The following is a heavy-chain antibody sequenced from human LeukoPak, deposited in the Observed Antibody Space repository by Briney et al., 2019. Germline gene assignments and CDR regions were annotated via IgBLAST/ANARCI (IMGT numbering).Heavy chain of an antibody. CDR1: GFTFSSYA. J-gene: IGHJ4*02. CDR3: ARDLEAAPGDY. V-gene: IGHV3-64*01. Sequence: GGSLRLSCAASGFTFSSYAMHWVRQAPGKGLEYVSAISSNGGSTYYANSVKGRFTISRDNSKNTLYLQMGSLRAEDMAVYYCARDLEAAPGDYRGQGTLVTVSS. D-gene: IGHD1-1*01. CDR2: ISSNGGST.